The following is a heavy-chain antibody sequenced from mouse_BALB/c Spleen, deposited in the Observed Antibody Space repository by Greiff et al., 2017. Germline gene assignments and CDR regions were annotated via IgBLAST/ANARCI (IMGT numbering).Heavy chain of an antibody. D-gene: IGHD4-1*01. V-gene: IGHV14-3*02. CDR1: GFNIKDTY. J-gene: IGHJ3*01. Sequence: EVQVVESGAELVKPGASVKLSCTASGFNIKDTYMHWVKQRPEQGLEWIGRIDPANGNTKYDPKFQGKATITADTSSNTAYLQLSSLTSEDTAVYYCARSAGRAWFAYWGQGTLVTVSA. CDR2: IDPANGNT. CDR3: ARSAGRAWFAY.